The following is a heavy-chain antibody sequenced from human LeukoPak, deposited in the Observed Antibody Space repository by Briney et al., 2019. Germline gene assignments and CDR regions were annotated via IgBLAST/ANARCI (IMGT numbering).Heavy chain of an antibody. D-gene: IGHD5-12*01. V-gene: IGHV4-39*07. J-gene: IGHJ3*01. CDR2: IYHIGTT. CDR1: GGSISSSSYY. CDR3: ARDPASFLSGYRQSL. Sequence: SETLSLTCTVSGGSISSSSYYWGWIRQPPGKGLEWIGYIYHIGTTDYNPSLKSRVTISLDRSKNQVSLRLTSVTAADTAVYYCARDPASFLSGYRQSLWGQGTMVTVSS.